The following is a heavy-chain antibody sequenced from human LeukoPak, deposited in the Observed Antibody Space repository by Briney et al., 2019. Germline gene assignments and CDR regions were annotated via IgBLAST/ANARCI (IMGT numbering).Heavy chain of an antibody. Sequence: SETLSLTCAVYSGSFSGYYWSWIRQPPGKGLEWIGEINHSGSTNYNPSLKSRVTISVDTSKNQFSLKLSSVTAADTAVYYCARENCSSTSCYPYYYYGMDVWGQGTTVTVSS. CDR1: SGSFSGYY. V-gene: IGHV4-34*01. J-gene: IGHJ6*02. D-gene: IGHD2-2*01. CDR3: ARENCSSTSCYPYYYYGMDV. CDR2: INHSGST.